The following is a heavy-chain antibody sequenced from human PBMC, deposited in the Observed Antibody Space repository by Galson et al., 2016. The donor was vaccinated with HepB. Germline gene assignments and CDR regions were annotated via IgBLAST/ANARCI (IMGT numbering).Heavy chain of an antibody. CDR3: ARDYDYAFDH. J-gene: IGHJ4*02. CDR1: GFTFSLYS. D-gene: IGHD3-16*01. CDR2: IRSSDTTI. Sequence: SLRLSCAASGFTFSLYSMNWVRQAPGKGLEWVSYIRSSDTTIYYADSVKGRFTISKDNVKKSLYLQMNNLRDGDTAVYYCARDYDYAFDHWGQGTLVTVSS. V-gene: IGHV3-48*02.